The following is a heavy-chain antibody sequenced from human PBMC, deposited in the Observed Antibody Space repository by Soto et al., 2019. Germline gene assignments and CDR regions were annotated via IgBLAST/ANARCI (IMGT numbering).Heavy chain of an antibody. J-gene: IGHJ6*02. Sequence: ASANVSCKASGYTFTRSGISWVRQAPGQEQEWMARISAYNGNTNYAQKLQGRVTMTTDTSTSTAYMELRSLRSDDTAVYYCARGIASGFYDILTVNYYYGMDVWGQGTTVTVSS. CDR3: ARGIASGFYDILTVNYYYGMDV. V-gene: IGHV1-18*01. D-gene: IGHD3-9*01. CDR1: GYTFTRSG. CDR2: ISAYNGNT.